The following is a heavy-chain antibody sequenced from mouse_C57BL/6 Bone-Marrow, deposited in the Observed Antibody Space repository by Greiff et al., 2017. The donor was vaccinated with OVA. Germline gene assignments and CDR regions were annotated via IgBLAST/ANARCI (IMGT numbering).Heavy chain of an antibody. CDR1: GYTFTSYG. CDR3: ARDDEDAMDY. J-gene: IGHJ4*01. Sequence: QVQLQQSGAELARPGASVKLSCKASGYTFTSYGISWVKQRTGQGLEWIGEIYPRSGNTYYNEKSKVKATLTADKSSSTAYMELRSLTSEDSAVYFCARDDEDAMDYWGQGTSVTVSS. V-gene: IGHV1-81*01. CDR2: IYPRSGNT.